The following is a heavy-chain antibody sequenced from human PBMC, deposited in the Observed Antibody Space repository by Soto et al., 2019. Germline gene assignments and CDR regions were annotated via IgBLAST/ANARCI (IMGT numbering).Heavy chain of an antibody. J-gene: IGHJ2*01. V-gene: IGHV1-3*01. CDR3: AREQVVVATTTHWYFDL. CDR2: INPGNGNT. Sequence: ASVKVSCKASGYTFSNYAMHWVRQAPGQRLEWMGWINPGNGNTKYSQKFQGRVTISRDTSASTAYMELSSLRSEDTAVYYCAREQVVVATTTHWYFDLWGRGTLVTVSS. D-gene: IGHD2-15*01. CDR1: GYTFSNYA.